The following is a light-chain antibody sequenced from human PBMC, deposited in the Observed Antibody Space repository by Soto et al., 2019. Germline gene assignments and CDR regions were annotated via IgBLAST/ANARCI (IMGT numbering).Light chain of an antibody. Sequence: EIVLTQSPGTLPLPPGERATLSCRAIQSVISSYLAWYQQKPGQAPRLLIYGASSRATGIPDRFSGSGSGTDFTLTISRLEPEDFAVYYCEQYGSSPLAFGGGTRV. CDR2: GAS. CDR1: QSVISSY. CDR3: EQYGSSPLA. V-gene: IGKV3-20*01. J-gene: IGKJ4*01.